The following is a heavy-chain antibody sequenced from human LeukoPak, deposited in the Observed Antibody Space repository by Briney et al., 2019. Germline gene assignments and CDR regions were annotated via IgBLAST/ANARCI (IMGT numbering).Heavy chain of an antibody. D-gene: IGHD5-18*01. CDR1: GYTFTDYY. J-gene: IGHJ5*02. V-gene: IGHV1-2*02. Sequence: GASVKVSCKTSGYTFTDYYMHWVRQAPGQGLEWMGWINPNSGGTNYAQKFQGRVTMTRDTSISTAYMELSRLRSDDTAVYYCAREKRGYSYGYDPWGQGTLVTVSS. CDR2: INPNSGGT. CDR3: AREKRGYSYGYDP.